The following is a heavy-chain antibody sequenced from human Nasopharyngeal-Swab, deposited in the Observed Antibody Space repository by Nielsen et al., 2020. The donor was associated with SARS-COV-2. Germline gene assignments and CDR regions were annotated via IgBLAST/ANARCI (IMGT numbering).Heavy chain of an antibody. D-gene: IGHD2-15*01. V-gene: IGHV3-73*01. J-gene: IGHJ4*02. CDR2: IRNKGNNYAT. CDR1: GFTFSDSA. Sequence: GESLKISCAASGFTFSDSAIHWVRQASGKGLEWVGRIRNKGNNYATAYAASVKGRFTIFRDDPTKTAFLQMNSLKTEDTAVYYCTRCGGGCYSGRDYWGQGTLVTVSS. CDR3: TRCGGGCYSGRDY.